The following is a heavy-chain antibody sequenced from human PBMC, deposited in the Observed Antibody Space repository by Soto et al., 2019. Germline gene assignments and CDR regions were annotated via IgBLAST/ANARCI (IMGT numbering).Heavy chain of an antibody. J-gene: IGHJ6*02. CDR2: ISYDGSNK. Sequence: GWSLRLSCAASGISFSRKAMHWVRQAPGKGLEWVSIISYDGSNKYYADSVKGRFTIARDNSKNTLYLQMNSLRAEDTAVYYCARDTLRDIVIMTYSTERHAMDVWGQGTTVTVSS. CDR3: ARDTLRDIVIMTYSTERHAMDV. D-gene: IGHD2-8*01. CDR1: GISFSRKA. V-gene: IGHV3-30-3*01.